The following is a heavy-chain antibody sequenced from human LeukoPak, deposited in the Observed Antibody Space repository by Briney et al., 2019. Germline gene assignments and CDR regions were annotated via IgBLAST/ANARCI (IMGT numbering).Heavy chain of an antibody. J-gene: IGHJ4*02. Sequence: SETLSLTCSVSGDSIIGYYWGWIRQPPGKGLEWIGNIYCTGNTYYNSSLKSRVTISLDTSKNQFSLKLSSVTAADTAVYYCARLRREIVVDNWGQGTLVTVSS. CDR1: GDSIIGYY. CDR3: ARLRREIVVDN. CDR2: IYCTGNT. V-gene: IGHV4-39*01. D-gene: IGHD3-22*01.